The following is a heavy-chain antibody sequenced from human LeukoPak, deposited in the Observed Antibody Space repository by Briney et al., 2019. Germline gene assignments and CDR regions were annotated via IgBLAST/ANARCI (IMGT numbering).Heavy chain of an antibody. CDR3: ARTNYHDGSGFYDY. CDR1: GYTFTSYY. CDR2: INPSGGST. Sequence: ASVKVSCKAFGYTFTSYYMHWVRQAPGQGLEWMGIINPSGGSTSYAEELQGRLTMTRDTSTSTVHMELSSLRSEDTAVYYCARTNYHDGSGFYDYWGQGTLVTVSS. V-gene: IGHV1-46*01. D-gene: IGHD3-22*01. J-gene: IGHJ4*02.